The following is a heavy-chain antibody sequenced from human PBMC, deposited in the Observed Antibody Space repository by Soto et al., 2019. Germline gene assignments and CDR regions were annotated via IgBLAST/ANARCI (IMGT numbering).Heavy chain of an antibody. CDR1: GFTFSNAW. Sequence: PWGSLRLSCAASGFTFSNAWMNWVRQAPGKGLEWVGRIKSKTDGGTTDYAAPVKGRFTISRDDSKNTLYLQMNSLITEDTAFYYCTTGRMPPAIGLIDCWGQGTLVTVS. J-gene: IGHJ4*02. D-gene: IGHD2-2*01. CDR3: TTGRMPPAIGLIDC. V-gene: IGHV3-15*07. CDR2: IKSKTDGGTT.